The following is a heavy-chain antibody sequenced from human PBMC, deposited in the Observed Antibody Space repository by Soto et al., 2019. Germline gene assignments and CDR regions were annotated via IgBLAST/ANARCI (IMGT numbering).Heavy chain of an antibody. CDR2: ISSSSTYI. CDR3: ASPPYYFDTRGYSY. Sequence: EVQLVESGGGLVKPGGSLRLSCAASGFTFSSYTMNWVRQAPGKGLEWVSSISSSSTYIYYADSVKGRFTISRDNAKNSLDLHMHSFRVEDTAVYYCASPPYYFDTRGYSYWGQGTLVTVSS. V-gene: IGHV3-21*01. J-gene: IGHJ4*02. D-gene: IGHD3-22*01. CDR1: GFTFSSYT.